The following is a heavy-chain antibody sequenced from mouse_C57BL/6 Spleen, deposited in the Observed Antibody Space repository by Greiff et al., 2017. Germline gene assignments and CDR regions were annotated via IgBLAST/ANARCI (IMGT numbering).Heavy chain of an antibody. D-gene: IGHD4-1*01. V-gene: IGHV10-3*01. Sequence: EVKLLESGGDLVKPGGSLKLSCAASGFTFSSYGMHWVRQAPGQGLEWVARIRSKSSNYATYYADSVKDRFTISRDDSQSMLYLQMNNLKTEDTAMYYCVRDLGRAMDYWGQGTSVTVSS. CDR3: VRDLGRAMDY. CDR1: GFTFSSYG. CDR2: IRSKSSNYAT. J-gene: IGHJ4*01.